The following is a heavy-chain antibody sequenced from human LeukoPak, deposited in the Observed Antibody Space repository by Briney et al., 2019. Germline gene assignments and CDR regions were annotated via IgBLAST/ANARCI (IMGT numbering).Heavy chain of an antibody. J-gene: IGHJ5*02. D-gene: IGHD3-22*01. CDR3: ARGVPYYYDSSGYYWFDP. V-gene: IGHV4-59*01. CDR1: GGSISSYY. Sequence: PSETLSLTCTVSGGSISSYYWSWIRQPPAKGLEWIGYIYYSGSTNYNPSLKSRVTISVDTSKNQFSLKLSSVTAADTAVYYCARGVPYYYDSSGYYWFDPWGQGTLVTVSS. CDR2: IYYSGST.